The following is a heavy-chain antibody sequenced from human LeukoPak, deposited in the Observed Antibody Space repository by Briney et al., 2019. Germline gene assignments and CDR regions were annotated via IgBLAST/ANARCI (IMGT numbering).Heavy chain of an antibody. Sequence: GGSLRLSCAASGFTFSSYSMNWVRQAPGKGLEWVSSISSSSSYIYYADSVKGRFTISRDNAKNSLYLQMNSLRAEDTAVYYCARAASITPYYYDSSGYYYFFDYWGQGTLVSVSS. CDR3: ARAASITPYYYDSSGYYYFFDY. CDR1: GFTFSSYS. V-gene: IGHV3-21*01. CDR2: ISSSSSYI. D-gene: IGHD3-22*01. J-gene: IGHJ4*02.